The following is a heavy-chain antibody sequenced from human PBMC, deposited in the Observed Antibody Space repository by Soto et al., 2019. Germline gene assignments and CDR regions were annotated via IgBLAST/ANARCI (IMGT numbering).Heavy chain of an antibody. Sequence: PGGSLRLSCTASGFTFGDYAMSWFRQAPGKGLEWVGLIRSKAYGGTTEYAASVKGRFTISRDDSKSIAYLQMNSLKTEDTAVYYCTRAEGYSSGWYEFSGNYFDYWGQGTLVTVSS. J-gene: IGHJ4*02. D-gene: IGHD6-19*01. CDR1: GFTFGDYA. V-gene: IGHV3-49*03. CDR2: IRSKAYGGTT. CDR3: TRAEGYSSGWYEFSGNYFDY.